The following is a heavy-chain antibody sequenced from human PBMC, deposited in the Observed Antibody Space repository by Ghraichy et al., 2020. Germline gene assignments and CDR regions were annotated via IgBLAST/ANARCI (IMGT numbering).Heavy chain of an antibody. CDR1: GGSISSSSYY. V-gene: IGHV4-39*01. D-gene: IGHD6-13*01. J-gene: IGHJ2*01. CDR2: IYYSGST. CDR3: ARHLPSSWYGYFDL. Sequence: SETLSLTCTVSGGSISSSSYYWGWIRQPPGKGLEWIGSIYYSGSTYYNPSLKSRVTISVDTSKNQFSLKLSSVTAADTAVYYCARHLPSSWYGYFDLWGRGTLVTVSS.